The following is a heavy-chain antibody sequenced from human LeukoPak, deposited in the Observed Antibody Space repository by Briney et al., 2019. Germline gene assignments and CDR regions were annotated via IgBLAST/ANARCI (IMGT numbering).Heavy chain of an antibody. Sequence: ASLKVSCKASGYTFTRYFMHSVRQAPGQGREWMGWINPKSGGTKYTQKFQGGVTMTRDTSISTAYMELSRLRSDDTAVYYCARWWELLEACDIWGQGTMVTVSS. CDR2: INPKSGGT. J-gene: IGHJ3*02. CDR1: GYTFTRYF. D-gene: IGHD1-26*01. CDR3: ARWWELLEACDI. V-gene: IGHV1-2*02.